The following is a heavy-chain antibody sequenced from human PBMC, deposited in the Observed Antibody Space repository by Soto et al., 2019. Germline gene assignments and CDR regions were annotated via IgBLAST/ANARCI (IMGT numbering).Heavy chain of an antibody. J-gene: IGHJ3*02. CDR1: GGPISSSSYY. CDR2: IYYTGYT. Sequence: SETLSVSCTGSGGPISSSSYYWGWIRQPPGKGLEWIGTIYYTGYTYYNLSLKSRVTISVDTSKDQFTLRLSSVTAADTAVYFCPPAAREKHWSYDICG. D-gene: IGHD6-13*01. CDR3: PPAAREKHWSYDI. V-gene: IGHV4-39*01.